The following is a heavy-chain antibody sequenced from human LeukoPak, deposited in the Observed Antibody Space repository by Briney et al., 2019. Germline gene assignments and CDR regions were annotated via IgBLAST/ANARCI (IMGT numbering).Heavy chain of an antibody. CDR2: IYYSGST. J-gene: IGHJ4*02. D-gene: IGHD5-18*01. Sequence: PSETLSLTCTVSGGSISSSSYYWDWIRQPPGKGLEWIGSIYYSGSTYYNPSLKSRVTISVDTSKNQFSLKLSSVTAADTAVYYCAIPRGYSYGYGEDYWGQGTLVTVSS. V-gene: IGHV4-39*01. CDR1: GGSISSSSYY. CDR3: AIPRGYSYGYGEDY.